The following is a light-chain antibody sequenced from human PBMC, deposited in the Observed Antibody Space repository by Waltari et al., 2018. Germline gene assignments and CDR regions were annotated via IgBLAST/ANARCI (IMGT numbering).Light chain of an antibody. Sequence: DVVMTQSPLSLPVTLGQPASISCRPSQSLVSSDGTIYLNWFQLRPGQSPRLLIYKIFNRDFGVPDRFSGSGSGTDFTLKISRVEAEDVAIYFCMQAGRWPYTFGQGTKLEIK. V-gene: IGKV2-30*01. CDR1: QSLVSSDGTIY. CDR3: MQAGRWPYT. CDR2: KIF. J-gene: IGKJ2*01.